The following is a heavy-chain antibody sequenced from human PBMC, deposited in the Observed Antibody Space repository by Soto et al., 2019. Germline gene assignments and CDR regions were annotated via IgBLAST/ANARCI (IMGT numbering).Heavy chain of an antibody. CDR1: GGSISSGGYS. J-gene: IGHJ4*02. CDR3: ARGPLIGGSGSYYNV. Sequence: SETLSLTCAVSGGSISSGGYSWSWIRQPPGKGLEWIGYIYHSGSTYYNPSLKSRVTISVDRSKNQFSLKLSSVTAADTAVYYCARGPLIGGSGSYYNVWGQGTLVTVSS. CDR2: IYHSGST. V-gene: IGHV4-30-2*01. D-gene: IGHD3-10*01.